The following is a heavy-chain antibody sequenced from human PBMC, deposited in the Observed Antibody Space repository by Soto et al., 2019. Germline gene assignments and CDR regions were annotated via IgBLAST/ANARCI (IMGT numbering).Heavy chain of an antibody. CDR1: GGSISSGGYY. Sequence: PSETLSLTCTVSGGSISSGGYYWSWIRQHPGKGLEWIGYIYYRGSTYYNPSLKSRVTISVDTSKNQFSLKLSSVTAADTAVYYCARDRCSSTSCYYYYGMDVWGQGTTVTVSS. J-gene: IGHJ6*02. CDR2: IYYRGST. V-gene: IGHV4-31*03. D-gene: IGHD2-2*01. CDR3: ARDRCSSTSCYYYYGMDV.